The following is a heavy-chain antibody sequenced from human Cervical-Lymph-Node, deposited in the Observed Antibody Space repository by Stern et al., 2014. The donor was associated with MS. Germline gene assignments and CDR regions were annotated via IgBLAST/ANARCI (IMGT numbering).Heavy chain of an antibody. Sequence: VQLVESGPGLVKPSQTLSLTCTISGGSINSYYWSWIRQHPGKGLEWIGYIYYSGYTYYNPSLENRVVISVDASKNQFSLKLTSVTAADTAVYYCARDATKPTRGYFDLWGRGTLVTVSS. CDR3: ARDATKPTRGYFDL. J-gene: IGHJ2*01. D-gene: IGHD3-10*01. CDR1: GGSINSYY. CDR2: IYYSGYT. V-gene: IGHV4-31*03.